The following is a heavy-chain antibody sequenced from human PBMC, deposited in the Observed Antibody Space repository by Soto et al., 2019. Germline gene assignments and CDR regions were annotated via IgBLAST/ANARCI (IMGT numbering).Heavy chain of an antibody. CDR3: AKDQDSGSYYILDP. J-gene: IGHJ5*02. Sequence: GGSLRLSCAASGFSFSDYSMNWVRQAPGKGSEWVSAISASGGTTYYADSVKGRFTISRDNSKNTLYLQMNSLRAEDTAVYYCAKDQDSGSYYILDPGGQGTLVTVS. V-gene: IGHV3-23*01. CDR1: GFSFSDYS. D-gene: IGHD1-26*01. CDR2: ISASGGTT.